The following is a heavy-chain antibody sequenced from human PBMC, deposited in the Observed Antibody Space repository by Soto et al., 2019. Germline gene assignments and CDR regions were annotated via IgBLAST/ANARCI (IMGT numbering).Heavy chain of an antibody. CDR3: ARTRAAAVHY. CDR1: GGPMSSSNR. J-gene: IGHJ4*02. Sequence: QVRLQESGPGLVKPSGTLALTCAVSGGPMSSSNRWSWFRQPPGKGLEWIGGIYHSGSTNYNPSLKSRVTISVDKSKNQFSLKLSSLPAADTAVYYCARTRAAAVHYWGQGTLVTVSS. V-gene: IGHV4-4*02. D-gene: IGHD6-13*01. CDR2: IYHSGST.